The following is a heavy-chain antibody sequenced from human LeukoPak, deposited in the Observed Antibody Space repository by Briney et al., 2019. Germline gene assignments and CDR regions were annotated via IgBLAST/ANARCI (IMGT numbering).Heavy chain of an antibody. CDR3: ARRAYSSSWWYFDY. J-gene: IGHJ4*02. D-gene: IGHD6-13*01. Sequence: SETLSLTCTVSGGSINSSSYYWGWIRQPPGKGLEWIGSIYYSGSTYSNPSLKSRVTISLDTSKNQFSLKLNSVTDADTAVYYCARRAYSSSWWYFDYWGQGGLVTVSS. CDR2: IYYSGST. V-gene: IGHV4-39*01. CDR1: GGSINSSSYY.